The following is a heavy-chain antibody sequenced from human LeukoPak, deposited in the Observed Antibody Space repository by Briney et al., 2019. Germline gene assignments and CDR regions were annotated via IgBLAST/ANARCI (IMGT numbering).Heavy chain of an antibody. D-gene: IGHD2/OR15-2a*01. Sequence: PSETLSLTCTVSGGSISSGSYYWSWIRQPAGKGLEWIGRIYTSVSTNYNPSLKSRVTISVDTSKNQFSLKLSSVTAADTAVYYCAREFYISWFDPWGQGTLVTVSS. J-gene: IGHJ5*02. CDR3: AREFYISWFDP. CDR1: GGSISSGSYY. CDR2: IYTSVST. V-gene: IGHV4-61*02.